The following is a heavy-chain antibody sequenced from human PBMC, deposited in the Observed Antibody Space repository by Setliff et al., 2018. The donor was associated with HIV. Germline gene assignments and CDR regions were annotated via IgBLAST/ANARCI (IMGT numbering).Heavy chain of an antibody. Sequence: SETLSLTCTVSGDSISSDFYWGWIRQPPGKGLEWIASIYHSGNTYYMPSLQSRVTISVDMSKNQSSLKLNSVTAADTAVYYCARGEACGGGCHYAFELWGRGTMVTVSS. J-gene: IGHJ3*01. V-gene: IGHV4-38-2*02. CDR1: GDSISSDFY. CDR2: IYHSGNT. CDR3: ARGEACGGGCHYAFEL. D-gene: IGHD2-21*02.